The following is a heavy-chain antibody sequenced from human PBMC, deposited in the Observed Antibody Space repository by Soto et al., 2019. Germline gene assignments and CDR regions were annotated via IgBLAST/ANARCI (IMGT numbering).Heavy chain of an antibody. CDR2: ISNSGDDT. V-gene: IGHV3-23*01. J-gene: IGHJ5*01. D-gene: IGHD3-9*01. CDR3: ARATGVNDWYSGLGWFDS. CDR1: GFTFSNYA. Sequence: EVQLLESGGGLVQPGASLRLSCAASGFTFSNYAMNWVRQAPGKGLEWVSTISNSGDDTYFADSVKGRFSVSRDQSKKTLYLQMNSLRAEDTAMYFCARATGVNDWYSGLGWFDSCGQGTLVTVSS.